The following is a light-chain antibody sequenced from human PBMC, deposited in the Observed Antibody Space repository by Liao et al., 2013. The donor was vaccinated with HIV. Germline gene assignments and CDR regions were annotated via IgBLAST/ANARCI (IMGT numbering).Light chain of an antibody. V-gene: IGLV3-1*01. CDR1: NLGEKS. CDR3: QAWDSSTAV. Sequence: SYELTQPPSVSVFSGQTVSISCSGDNLGEKSASWYQQRPGQSPVLVIYQDNKRPSGIPERFSGSNYGNTATLTISGTQAMDEADYYCQAWDSSTAVFGAGTKVTVL. CDR2: QDN. J-gene: IGLJ1*01.